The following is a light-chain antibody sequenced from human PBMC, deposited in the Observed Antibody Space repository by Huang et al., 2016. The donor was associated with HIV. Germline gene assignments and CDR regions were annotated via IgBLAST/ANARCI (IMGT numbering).Light chain of an antibody. Sequence: DIQMTQSPSSLSAFVGDTVTITCRASQGISNSVAWYQQKPGKAPKLLLYSTSRLESGVPSRFRGGGSGTDYTLTSNSLQPDDFATYYCQQYYTSPTFGQGSKVEIK. CDR1: QGISNS. V-gene: IGKV1-NL1*01. J-gene: IGKJ1*01. CDR3: QQYYTSPT. CDR2: STS.